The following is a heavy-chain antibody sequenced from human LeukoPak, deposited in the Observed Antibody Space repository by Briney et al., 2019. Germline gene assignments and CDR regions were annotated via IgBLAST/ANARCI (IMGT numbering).Heavy chain of an antibody. CDR2: IKQDGSEM. Sequence: PGGSLRLSCAASGFSFYHYWMTWVRQALGKGLEWVANIKQDGSEMYYVDSVKGRFTISRDNAKNSLYLQMNSLRPEDTAVYYCAVNVPPDYWGQGTLVTVSS. J-gene: IGHJ4*02. CDR1: GFSFYHYW. CDR3: AVNVPPDY. D-gene: IGHD2-2*01. V-gene: IGHV3-7*01.